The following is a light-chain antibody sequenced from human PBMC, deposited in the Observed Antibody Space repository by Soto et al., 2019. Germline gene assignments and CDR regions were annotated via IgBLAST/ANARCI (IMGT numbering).Light chain of an antibody. CDR2: EVN. CDR3: CSYTTTSAYV. CDR1: FSDVGRYNS. J-gene: IGLJ1*01. Sequence: QSVLAPPGSVSGSPAQSTTISYTGTFSDVGRYNSVSWYQQRPGKAPKLMIFEVNNRPSGVSNRFSGSKPGNTASLAISGLQTEDEADYYCCSYTTTSAYVFGTGTKVTVL. V-gene: IGLV2-14*01.